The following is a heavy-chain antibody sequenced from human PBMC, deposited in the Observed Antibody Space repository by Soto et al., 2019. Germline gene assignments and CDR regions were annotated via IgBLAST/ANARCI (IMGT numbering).Heavy chain of an antibody. CDR3: ARSCGRYAIAH. J-gene: IGHJ1*01. CDR1: SASIISEQR. V-gene: IGHV4-4*02. Sequence: QMQLQESGPGLVKPSETLSLTCAVSSASIISEQRWTWVRQPPGKGIDWIVEIHHSGSTNNNPSLRSRVTMSVDKSKNPFSLNLNSVTAADTALYYCARSCGRYAIAHWGQGTLVIVSS. CDR2: IHHSGST. D-gene: IGHD6-19*01.